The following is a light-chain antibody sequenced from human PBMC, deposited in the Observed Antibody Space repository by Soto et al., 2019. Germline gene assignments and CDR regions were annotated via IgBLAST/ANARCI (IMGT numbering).Light chain of an antibody. V-gene: IGKV3-20*01. CDR1: LSVSDSY. J-gene: IGKJ1*01. Sequence: EIVLTQSPGTLSLSPGERATLSCRASLSVSDSYLAWYQQKPGQAPRLLIYRASNRATDIPDRFSGSGSGTDFTLTISRLEPEDFAVYFCHQYANPPEAFGRGTKVEI. CDR3: HQYANPPEA. CDR2: RAS.